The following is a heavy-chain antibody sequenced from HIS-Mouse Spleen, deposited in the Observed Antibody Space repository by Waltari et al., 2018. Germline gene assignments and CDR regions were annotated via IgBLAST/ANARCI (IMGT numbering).Heavy chain of an antibody. CDR1: GFTFGSYG. CDR3: AKDKHHAFDY. V-gene: IGHV3-30*18. Sequence: QVQLVESGGGLVQPGRSLRLSCASPGFTFGSYGMHWVRQAPGKGLEWVAVISYDGSNKYYADSVKGRFTISRDNSKNTLYLQMNSLRAEDTAVYYCAKDKHHAFDYWGQGTLVTVSS. CDR2: ISYDGSNK. J-gene: IGHJ4*02.